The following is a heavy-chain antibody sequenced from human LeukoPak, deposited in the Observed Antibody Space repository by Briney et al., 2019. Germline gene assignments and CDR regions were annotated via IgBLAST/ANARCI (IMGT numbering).Heavy chain of an antibody. CDR3: ARRDSSGWYGKTYFDY. V-gene: IGHV4-39*01. D-gene: IGHD6-19*01. Sequence: PSETLSLTCTVSGGSISSSSYYWGWIRQPPGKGLEWIGSIYYSGSTYYNPSLKSRVTISVDTSKNQFSLKLSSVTAADTAVYYCARRDSSGWYGKTYFDYWGQGTLVTVSS. CDR2: IYYSGST. CDR1: GGSISSSSYY. J-gene: IGHJ4*02.